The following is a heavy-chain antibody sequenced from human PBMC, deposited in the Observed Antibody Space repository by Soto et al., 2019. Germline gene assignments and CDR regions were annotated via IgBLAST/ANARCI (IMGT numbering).Heavy chain of an antibody. CDR3: ARYFGGMDRSYDAFDI. D-gene: IGHD2-15*01. Sequence: QVQLVQSGATVKKPGASVKVSCKASGYTFTSYGISWVRQAPGQGLEWMGWISAYNGNTNYAEKLQGRVTMTTDTSTSTAYMELRSLRSDDTAVYYCARYFGGMDRSYDAFDIWGQGTMVTVSS. CDR2: ISAYNGNT. CDR1: GYTFTSYG. J-gene: IGHJ3*02. V-gene: IGHV1-18*04.